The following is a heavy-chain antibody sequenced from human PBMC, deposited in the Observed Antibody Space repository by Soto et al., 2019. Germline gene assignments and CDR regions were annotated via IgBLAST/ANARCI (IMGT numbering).Heavy chain of an antibody. Sequence: PSQTLSLTCAISGDSVSNNSAAWNWHRQSPSRRLEWLGRTYYRSKWYNDYAVSVISRITINPDTSKNQFSLQLNAVTTEDTAVYYCAWGGIAAIGKGEGAFDIWGQGTMVTVSS. J-gene: IGHJ3*02. CDR1: GDSVSNNSAA. CDR3: AWGGIAAIGKGEGAFDI. CDR2: TYYRSKWYN. D-gene: IGHD6-13*01. V-gene: IGHV6-1*01.